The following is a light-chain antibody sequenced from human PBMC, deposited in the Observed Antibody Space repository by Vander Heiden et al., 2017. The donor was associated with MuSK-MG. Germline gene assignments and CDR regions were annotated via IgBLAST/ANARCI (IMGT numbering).Light chain of an antibody. Sequence: SPSSRSASVGDRVTITCRASQKISTYLNWYQQKPGKAPKLLIYSTSSLQSGVPSRFTGSGSGTDFTLTISRLQPEDFATYYCLQSYSTPLTFGRGTKVEIK. V-gene: IGKV1-39*01. CDR3: LQSYSTPLT. J-gene: IGKJ4*01. CDR2: STS. CDR1: QKISTY.